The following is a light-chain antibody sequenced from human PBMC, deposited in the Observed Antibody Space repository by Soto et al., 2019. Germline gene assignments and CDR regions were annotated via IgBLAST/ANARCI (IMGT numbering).Light chain of an antibody. CDR3: AAWDDRLNGVV. J-gene: IGLJ2*01. CDR1: SSNIGSHT. Sequence: QSVLTQPPSASGTPGQTIAISCSGGSSNIGSHTVNWYQQLPGTAPRLLIYSNTQRPSGVPDRFSGSKSGTSASLAISGLQSEYAGDYYCAAWDDRLNGVVFGEGTKLTVL. V-gene: IGLV1-44*01. CDR2: SNT.